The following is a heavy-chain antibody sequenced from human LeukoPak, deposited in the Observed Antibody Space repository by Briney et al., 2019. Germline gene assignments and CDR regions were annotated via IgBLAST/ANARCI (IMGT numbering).Heavy chain of an antibody. CDR1: GFTFSSYA. Sequence: GGSLRLSCSASGFTFSSYAMHWVRQAPGKGLEYVSAISSNGGSTYYADSVKGRFTISRDNSKNTLYLQMSSLRAEDTAVYYCVNLSSYDYADYWGQGTLVTVSS. V-gene: IGHV3-64D*06. D-gene: IGHD5-12*01. CDR3: VNLSSYDYADY. CDR2: ISSNGGST. J-gene: IGHJ4*02.